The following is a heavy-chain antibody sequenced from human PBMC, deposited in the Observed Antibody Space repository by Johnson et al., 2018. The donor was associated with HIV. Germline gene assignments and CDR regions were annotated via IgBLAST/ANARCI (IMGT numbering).Heavy chain of an antibody. Sequence: QVQLVESGGGLVQPGGSLRLSCAASGFTFISYAMHWVRQAPGKGLEWVAVICYDGSNTYYADSVKGRFTISRDNSKTTLYLQMNSLRAEDTAVYYCARGRKDIGAADGLDNDAFDMWGQGTLVTVS. CDR3: ARGRKDIGAADGLDNDAFDM. V-gene: IGHV3-33*01. J-gene: IGHJ3*02. CDR1: GFTFISYA. D-gene: IGHD6-25*01. CDR2: ICYDGSNT.